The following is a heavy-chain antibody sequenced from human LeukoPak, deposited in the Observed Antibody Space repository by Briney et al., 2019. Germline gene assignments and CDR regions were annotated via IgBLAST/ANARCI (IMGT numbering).Heavy chain of an antibody. J-gene: IGHJ4*02. Sequence: GGSPRLSCAASGFTFSSYGMHWVRQAPGKGLEWVAVIWYDGSNKYYADSVKGRFTISRDNSKNTLYLQMNSLRAEDTAVYYCARGSLYFDWFIMGYWGQGTLVTVSS. CDR2: IWYDGSNK. CDR1: GFTFSSYG. CDR3: ARGSLYFDWFIMGY. V-gene: IGHV3-33*01. D-gene: IGHD3-9*01.